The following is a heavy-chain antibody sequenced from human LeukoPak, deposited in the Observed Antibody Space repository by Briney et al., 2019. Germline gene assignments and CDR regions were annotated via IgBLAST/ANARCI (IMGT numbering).Heavy chain of an antibody. V-gene: IGHV3-30*02. CDR2: IRYDGSSE. J-gene: IGHJ4*02. CDR3: TKVRVLRLGIPPPDY. D-gene: IGHD3-16*01. Sequence: PGGSLRLSCAASGFIFSNYGMHWVRQAPGKGLEWVAFIRYDGSSEYYADSVKGRFTISRDNSKNTLYLQMNSLRLEDTAVHYCTKVRVLRLGIPPPDYWGQGTLVTVSS. CDR1: GFIFSNYG.